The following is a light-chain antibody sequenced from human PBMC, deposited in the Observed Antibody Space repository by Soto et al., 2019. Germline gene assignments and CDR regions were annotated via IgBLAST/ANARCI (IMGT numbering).Light chain of an antibody. Sequence: HSVLTQPASVSGSPGQSITISCTGTSSDVGSYNLVSWYQQHPGKAPKLMIYEGSKRPSGVSNRFSGSKSGNTASLTISGVQAEDEADYYCCSYAGSSTFDFGTGTKVTVL. CDR2: EGS. J-gene: IGLJ1*01. CDR1: SSDVGSYNL. CDR3: CSYAGSSTFD. V-gene: IGLV2-23*03.